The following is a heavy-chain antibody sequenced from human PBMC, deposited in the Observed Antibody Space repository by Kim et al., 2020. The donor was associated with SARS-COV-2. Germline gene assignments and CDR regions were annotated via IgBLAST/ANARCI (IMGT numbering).Heavy chain of an antibody. J-gene: IGHJ4*02. D-gene: IGHD3-10*01. V-gene: IGHV1-2*02. CDR1: GYTFAAFY. CDR2: IDPNSGET. CDR3: ATPFMVRGDNDY. Sequence: ASVKVSCKASGYTFAAFYIHWVRQAPGQGLEWMGWIDPNSGETEYARKFQGRVTMSSDTSVSTAYMALTNLTSDDTAVYYCATPFMVRGDNDYCGQGTLVTVSS.